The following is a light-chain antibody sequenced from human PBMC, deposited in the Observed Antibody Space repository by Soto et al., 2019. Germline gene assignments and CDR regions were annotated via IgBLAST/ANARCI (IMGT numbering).Light chain of an antibody. V-gene: IGLV2-23*01. Sequence: QSVLTQPASVSGSPGQSITISCTATSSDVGSYNLVSWYQQHPGKAPKLMIHEGSKRPSVVSNRFSGSKSGNTACLTIAGLQAEEEANYYCCSYAGSSTSYVFGTGTKVTVL. CDR3: CSYAGSSTSYV. CDR2: EGS. J-gene: IGLJ1*01. CDR1: SSDVGSYNL.